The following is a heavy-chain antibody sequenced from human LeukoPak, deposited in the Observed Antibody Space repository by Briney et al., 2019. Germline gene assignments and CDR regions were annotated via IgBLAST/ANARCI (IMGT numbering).Heavy chain of an antibody. D-gene: IGHD6-13*01. CDR2: IRSRGSYK. CDR3: AREGPSVIAEPDTNYFDY. J-gene: IGHJ4*02. CDR1: GFTFSNYH. Sequence: GGSLRLSCAVPGFTFSNYHLSWIRRAPGRGLEWVSYIRSRGSYKSYTDSVKGRFTISRDNAKHSLYLQMNSLRAEDTAVYYCAREGPSVIAEPDTNYFDYWGQGTLVTVSS. V-gene: IGHV3-11*05.